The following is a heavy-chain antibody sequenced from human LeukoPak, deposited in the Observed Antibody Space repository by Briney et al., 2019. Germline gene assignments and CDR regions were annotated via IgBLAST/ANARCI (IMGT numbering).Heavy chain of an antibody. J-gene: IGHJ4*02. Sequence: ASVKVSCKASGYTFTSYGITWVRQAPGQGLEWMGWITAYNGNTNYAQRLQGRVTMTTDTSTSTAYMELRSLRSDDTAVYYCARGSNYYDSSGYYEWGQGTLVTVSS. D-gene: IGHD3-22*01. V-gene: IGHV1-18*01. CDR2: ITAYNGNT. CDR3: ARGSNYYDSSGYYE. CDR1: GYTFTSYG.